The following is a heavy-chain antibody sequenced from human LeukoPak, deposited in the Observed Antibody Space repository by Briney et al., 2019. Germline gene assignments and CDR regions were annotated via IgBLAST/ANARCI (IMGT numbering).Heavy chain of an antibody. J-gene: IGHJ5*02. D-gene: IGHD6-13*01. CDR2: MNPNSGNT. CDR3: ARGREQLVRDWFDP. V-gene: IGHV1-8*01. CDR1: GYTFTSYD. Sequence: ASVKVSCKASGYTFTSYDINWVRQATGQGREWMGWMNPNSGNTGYAQKFQGRVTMTRNTSISTAYMELSSVRSEDTAVYYSARGREQLVRDWFDPWGQGTLVTVSS.